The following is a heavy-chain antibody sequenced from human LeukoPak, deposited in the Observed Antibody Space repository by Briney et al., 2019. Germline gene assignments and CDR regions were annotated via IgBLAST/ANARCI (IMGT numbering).Heavy chain of an antibody. J-gene: IGHJ5*02. CDR2: ISAYNGNT. Sequence: ASVKVSCKASGYTYTSYGISWVRQAPGQGLEWMGWISAYNGNTNHAQKLQGRVTMTTDTSTSTAYMELRSLRSDDTAVYYCAREGRQSFGVVIGWFDPWGQGTLVTVSS. CDR3: AREGRQSFGVVIGWFDP. D-gene: IGHD3-3*01. CDR1: GYTYTSYG. V-gene: IGHV1-18*01.